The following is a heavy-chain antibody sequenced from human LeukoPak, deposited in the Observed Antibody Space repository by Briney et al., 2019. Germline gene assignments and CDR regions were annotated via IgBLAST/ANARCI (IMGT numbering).Heavy chain of an antibody. J-gene: IGHJ5*02. CDR2: IYYSGST. CDR3: ARDLLSKTRSPFDP. D-gene: IGHD1-14*01. Sequence: PSETLSLTCTVSGGSISSSSYYWGWIRQPPGKGLEWIGSIYYSGSTYYNPSPKSRVTISVDTSKNQFSLKLSSVTAADTAVYRCARDLLSKTRSPFDPWGQGTLVTVSS. CDR1: GGSISSSSYY. V-gene: IGHV4-39*07.